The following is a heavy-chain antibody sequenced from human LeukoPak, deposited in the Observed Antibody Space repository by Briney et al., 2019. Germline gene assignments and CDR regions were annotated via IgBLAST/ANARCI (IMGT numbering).Heavy chain of an antibody. V-gene: IGHV4-61*05. CDR3: ARAGRYCSGGSCSDAFDI. J-gene: IGHJ3*02. CDR1: GGSISSSSSY. D-gene: IGHD2-15*01. CDR2: IYYSGST. Sequence: PSETLSLTCTVFGGSISSSSSYWGWIRQPPGKGLEWIGYIYYSGSTNYNPSLKSRVTISVDTSKNQFSLKLSSVTAADTAVYFCARAGRYCSGGSCSDAFDIWGQGTMVTVSS.